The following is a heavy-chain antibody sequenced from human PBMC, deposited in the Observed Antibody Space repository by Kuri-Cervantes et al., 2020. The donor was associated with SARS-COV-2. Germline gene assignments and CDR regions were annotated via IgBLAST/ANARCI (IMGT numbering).Heavy chain of an antibody. CDR3: ARISSGSVLRFLEWSAEDAFDI. CDR1: GYGFTGYY. J-gene: IGHJ3*02. CDR2: INPNSGGT. D-gene: IGHD3-3*01. Sequence: ASVKVSCKASGYGFTGYYVHWVRQAPGQGLEWMGWINPNSGGTNYAQKFQGRVTMTRDTSISTAYMELSRLRSDDTAVYYCARISSGSVLRFLEWSAEDAFDIWGQGTMVTVSS. V-gene: IGHV1-2*02.